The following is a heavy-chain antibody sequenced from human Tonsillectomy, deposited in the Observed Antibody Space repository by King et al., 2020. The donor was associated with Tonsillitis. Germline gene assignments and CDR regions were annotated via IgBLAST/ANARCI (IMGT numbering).Heavy chain of an antibody. Sequence: VQLVESGGGVVQPGRSLRLSCAASGFTFSSFGMHWVRQAPGKGLEWVAVIWYDGSNKHHADSVKGRFTISRDNSKNTLYLQMNSLGAEDTAVYYCARDKNLRLEDAFDIWGQGTMVTVSS. CDR3: ARDKNLRLEDAFDI. CDR2: IWYDGSNK. D-gene: IGHD3-3*01. J-gene: IGHJ3*02. CDR1: GFTFSSFG. V-gene: IGHV3-33*08.